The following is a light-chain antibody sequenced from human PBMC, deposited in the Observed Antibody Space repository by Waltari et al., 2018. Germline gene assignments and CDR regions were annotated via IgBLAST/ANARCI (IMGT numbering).Light chain of an antibody. V-gene: IGKV3-11*01. Sequence: EIVLTPSPATLSLSPGERATLSCRASQSVSSHLAWYQQKPGQAPRLLIYDASNRATGIPARFSGSGSGTDFTLTISSLEPEDFAVYYCQQRSNWPLTFGGGTKVDIK. CDR3: QQRSNWPLT. CDR1: QSVSSH. CDR2: DAS. J-gene: IGKJ4*01.